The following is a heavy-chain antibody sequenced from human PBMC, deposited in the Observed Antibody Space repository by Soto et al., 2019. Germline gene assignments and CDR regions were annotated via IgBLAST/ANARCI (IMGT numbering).Heavy chain of an antibody. Sequence: QVQLQESGPGLVKPSQTLSLTCAVSGGSITSGAYYWTWIRQHPGKGLEWIAYIHYSGRTYYNPSLKSRVTISLDPSNNQFSLKLSSVTAADTAVYYCARYYFDSSGYSNWFDPWGQGTLVTVSS. J-gene: IGHJ5*02. V-gene: IGHV4-31*11. CDR1: GGSITSGAYY. CDR3: ARYYFDSSGYSNWFDP. CDR2: IHYSGRT. D-gene: IGHD3-22*01.